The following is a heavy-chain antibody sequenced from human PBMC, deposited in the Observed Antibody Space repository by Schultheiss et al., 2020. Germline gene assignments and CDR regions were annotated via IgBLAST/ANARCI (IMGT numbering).Heavy chain of an antibody. CDR1: GGSFSGYY. CDR3: ARGGVTYGDYDY. D-gene: IGHD4-17*01. V-gene: IGHV4-34*01. CDR2: IYFSGNT. Sequence: SETLSLTCAVYGGSFSGYYWSWIRQPPGKGLECIGSIYFSGNTYYNPSLKSRVTISVDTSKNQFSLKLSSVTAADTAVYYCARGGVTYGDYDYWGQGTLVTVSS. J-gene: IGHJ4*02.